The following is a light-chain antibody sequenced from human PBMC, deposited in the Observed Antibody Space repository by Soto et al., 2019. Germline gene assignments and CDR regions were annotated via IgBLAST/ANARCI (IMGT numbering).Light chain of an antibody. Sequence: PMTQSPSSVSASVGDRVTITCRASQGISXWLAWYQQKPGKAPKLLIYAASSLQSXXXXXXXXXXXXXXXXXTISSLQPEDFATYYCQQANSFPPAFGQGTKVEXK. CDR2: AAS. J-gene: IGKJ1*01. V-gene: IGKV1-12*01. CDR1: QGISXW. CDR3: QQANSFPPA.